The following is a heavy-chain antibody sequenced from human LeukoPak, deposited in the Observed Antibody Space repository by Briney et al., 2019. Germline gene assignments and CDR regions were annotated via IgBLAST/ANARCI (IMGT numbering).Heavy chain of an antibody. D-gene: IGHD1-26*01. CDR2: IYYSGST. V-gene: IGHV4-39*01. J-gene: IGHJ5*02. Sequence: SETLSLTCTVSGGSISSSNYYWGWIRQPPGKGLEWIGNIYYSGSTYYNPSLKSRVTISVDTSKNQFSLKLSSVTAADTAVYYCARHDGGSYGNWFDPWGQGTLVTVSS. CDR1: GGSISSSNYY. CDR3: ARHDGGSYGNWFDP.